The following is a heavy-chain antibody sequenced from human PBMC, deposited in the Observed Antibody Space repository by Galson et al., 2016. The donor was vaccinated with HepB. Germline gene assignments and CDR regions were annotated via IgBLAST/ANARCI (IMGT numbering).Heavy chain of an antibody. CDR3: AKLDCGRDCPRDD. CDR2: IWYDGSNK. J-gene: IGHJ4*02. V-gene: IGHV3-33*06. Sequence: SLRLSCAASGFTFNSFGMHWVHQAPGKGLEWVAVIWYDGSNKYYGDSVKGRFTISRDNSKNTLYLQMNSLRVEDTAVYYCAKLDCGRDCPRDDWGQGTQVTVS. D-gene: IGHD2-21*02. CDR1: GFTFNSFG.